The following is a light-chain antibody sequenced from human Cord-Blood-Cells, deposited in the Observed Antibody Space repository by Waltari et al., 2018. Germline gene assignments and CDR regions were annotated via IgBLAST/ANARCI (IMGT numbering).Light chain of an antibody. CDR3: QQSYSTPWT. CDR1: QSISSY. CDR2: AAS. J-gene: IGKJ1*01. V-gene: IGKV1-39*01. Sequence: DIQMTRSPSTLSASVCYRVTITCRASQSISSYLNWYQQKPGKAPKLLIYAASSLQSGVPSRFSGSGSGTDFTLTISSLQPEDFATYYCQQSYSTPWTFGQGTKVEIK.